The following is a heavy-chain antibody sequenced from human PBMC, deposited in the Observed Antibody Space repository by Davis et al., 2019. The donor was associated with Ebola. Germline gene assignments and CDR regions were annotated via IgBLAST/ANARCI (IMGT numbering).Heavy chain of an antibody. D-gene: IGHD3-10*02. CDR3: ARDRSYYDVGWFDP. CDR2: ISYDGSNK. J-gene: IGHJ5*02. CDR1: GFTFSSYA. V-gene: IGHV3-30-3*01. Sequence: PGGSLRLSCAASGFTFSSYAMHWVRQAPGKGLEWVAVISYDGSNKYYADSVKGRFTISRDNSKNTLYLQMNSLRAEDTAVYYCARDRSYYDVGWFDPWGQGTLVTVSS.